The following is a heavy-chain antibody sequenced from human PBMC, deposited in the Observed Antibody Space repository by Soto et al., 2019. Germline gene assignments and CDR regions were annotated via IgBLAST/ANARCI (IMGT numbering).Heavy chain of an antibody. CDR2: ISHYSGNT. CDR1: GDIFVNYG. J-gene: IGHJ6*01. V-gene: IGHV1-18*01. D-gene: IGHD3-16*01. CDR3: AKVDNYVTHTPQDV. Sequence: QVQLVQSGDEVRKPGSSVKVSCKSSGDIFVNYGIAWVRQAPGQGLEWMGWISHYSGNTHYASKVQGRLTMTTDTSRSTCYMDLGSLKSDDTAVYYCAKVDNYVTHTPQDVWGQGTTVTVAS.